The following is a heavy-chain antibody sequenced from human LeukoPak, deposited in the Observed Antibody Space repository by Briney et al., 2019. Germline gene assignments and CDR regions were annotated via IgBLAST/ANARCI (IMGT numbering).Heavy chain of an antibody. V-gene: IGHV1-69*01. CDR1: GGTFSSYA. CDR3: ARDSGSLYSNYGLDV. J-gene: IGHJ6*02. CDR2: IIPIFGTA. D-gene: IGHD2-15*01. Sequence: ASVKVSCKASGGTFSSYAISWVRQAPGQGLEWMGGIIPIFGTANYAQKFQGRVTITADESTSTAYMELSSLRSEDTAVYYCARDSGSLYSNYGLDVWGQGPTVTVSS.